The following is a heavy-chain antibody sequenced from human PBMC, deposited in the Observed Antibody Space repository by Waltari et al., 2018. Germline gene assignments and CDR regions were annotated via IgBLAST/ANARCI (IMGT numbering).Heavy chain of an antibody. CDR1: GYSISSGYY. J-gene: IGHJ4*02. CDR3: ARRVSTGWQYNYFDY. Sequence: QVQLQESGPGLVKPSETLSLTCAVSGYSISSGYYWSWIRQPPGEGLEWIGCMHHSGTTYYNPSRKRRVTISVDTSKNQFSLKLSSVTAADTAVYYCARRVSTGWQYNYFDYWGQGTPVTVSS. D-gene: IGHD6-25*01. V-gene: IGHV4-38-2*01. CDR2: MHHSGTT.